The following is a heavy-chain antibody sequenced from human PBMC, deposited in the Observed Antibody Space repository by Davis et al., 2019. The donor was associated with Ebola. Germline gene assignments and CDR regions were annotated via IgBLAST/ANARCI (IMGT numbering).Heavy chain of an antibody. Sequence: PGGSLRLSCAASGFTVSSNYMSWVRQAPGKGLEWVSVIYSGGSTYYADSVKGRFTISRHNSKNTLYLQMNSLRAEDTAVYYCARGMAGSWFYYYMDVWGKGTTVTVSS. CDR1: GFTVSSNY. CDR2: IYSGGST. D-gene: IGHD3-10*01. CDR3: ARGMAGSWFYYYMDV. V-gene: IGHV3-53*04. J-gene: IGHJ6*03.